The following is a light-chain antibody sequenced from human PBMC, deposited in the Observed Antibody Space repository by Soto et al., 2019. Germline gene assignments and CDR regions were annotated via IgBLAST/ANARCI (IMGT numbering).Light chain of an antibody. V-gene: IGKV1-8*01. CDR2: AAS. Sequence: AIRMTQSPSSFSASTGDRVTITCRASQGISSYLAWYQQKPGKAPKLLIYAASTLQSGVPSRFSGSGSGTDFTLTISCLQSEDFATYYCQQYYSYPPTFGGGIKVEIK. CDR3: QQYYSYPPT. J-gene: IGKJ4*01. CDR1: QGISSY.